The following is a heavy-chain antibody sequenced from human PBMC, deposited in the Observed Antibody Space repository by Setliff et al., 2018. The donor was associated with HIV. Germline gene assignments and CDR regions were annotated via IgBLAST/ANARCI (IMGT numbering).Heavy chain of an antibody. CDR1: GFTFSDHY. CDR3: TRDFMTGSAY. V-gene: IGHV3-72*01. J-gene: IGHJ4*02. Sequence: GGSLRLSCVASGFTFSDHYMDWVRQAPGKGLEWVGRSRNKANSYTTEYAASVKGRFTISRDDSKSVAYLQVNSLRTDDTAVYYCTRDFMTGSAYWGQGTLVTVSS. D-gene: IGHD3-9*01. CDR2: SRNKANSYTT.